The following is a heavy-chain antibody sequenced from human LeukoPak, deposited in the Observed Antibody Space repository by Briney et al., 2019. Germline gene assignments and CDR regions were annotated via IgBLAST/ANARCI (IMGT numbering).Heavy chain of an antibody. CDR1: GGSLSSYY. Sequence: SETLSLTCTVSGGSLSSYYWSWIRQPPGKGLEWIGYIYYSGSTNYNPSLKSRVTISVDTSKNQFSLKLSSVTAADTAVYYCARADMIVVATTANWFDPWGQGTLVTVSS. D-gene: IGHD3-22*01. CDR3: ARADMIVVATTANWFDP. V-gene: IGHV4-59*01. J-gene: IGHJ5*02. CDR2: IYYSGST.